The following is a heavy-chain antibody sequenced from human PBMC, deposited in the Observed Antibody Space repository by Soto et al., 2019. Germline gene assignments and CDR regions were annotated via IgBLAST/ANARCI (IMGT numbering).Heavy chain of an antibody. J-gene: IGHJ6*02. CDR3: AREYTAWPLAYGLDV. CDR2: ISSRSDI. V-gene: IGHV3-21*01. D-gene: IGHD2-2*02. CDR1: GFTFSTYS. Sequence: SGGSLRLSCVGSGFTFSTYSINWVRQAPGKGLEWVSSISSRSDIYYADSVKGRFTISRDNAKNSVSLQMNSLRAEDTAVYYCAREYTAWPLAYGLDVWGQGTTVTVSS.